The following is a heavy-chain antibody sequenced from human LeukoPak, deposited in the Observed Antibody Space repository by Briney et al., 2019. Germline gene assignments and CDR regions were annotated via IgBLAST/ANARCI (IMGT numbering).Heavy chain of an antibody. Sequence: GGSLRLSCAASGFTFSDYYMSWVRQAPGKGLGWVSAISGSGGSTYYADSVKGRFTISRDNSKNTLYLQMNSLRAEDTAVYYCAKASYGGNSGYFQHWGQGTLVTVSS. D-gene: IGHD4-23*01. CDR2: ISGSGGST. V-gene: IGHV3-23*01. CDR1: GFTFSDYY. CDR3: AKASYGGNSGYFQH. J-gene: IGHJ1*01.